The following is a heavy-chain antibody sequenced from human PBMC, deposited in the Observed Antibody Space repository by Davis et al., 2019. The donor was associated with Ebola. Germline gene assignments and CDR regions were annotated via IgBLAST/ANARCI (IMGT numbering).Heavy chain of an antibody. CDR2: INAGNGNT. CDR3: ARGPAAAVDWFDP. V-gene: IGHV1-3*01. CDR1: GYTFTSYA. Sequence: AASVKVSCQASGYTFTSYAMHWVRQAPGQRLEWMGWINAGNGNTKYSQKFQGRVTITRDTSASTAYMELSSLRSEDTAVYYCARGPAAAVDWFDPWGQGTLVTVSS. J-gene: IGHJ5*02. D-gene: IGHD6-13*01.